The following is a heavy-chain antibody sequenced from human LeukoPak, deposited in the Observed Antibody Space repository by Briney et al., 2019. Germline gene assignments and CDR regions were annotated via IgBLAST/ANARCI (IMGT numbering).Heavy chain of an antibody. D-gene: IGHD5-18*01. CDR2: IYYSGST. CDR3: ARETWQQWLLMEFDY. V-gene: IGHV4-39*07. J-gene: IGHJ4*02. Sequence: SETLSLTCTVSGGSISSSSYYWGWIRQPPGKGLEWIGSIYYSGSTYYNPSLKSRVTISVDTSKNQFSLKLNSVTASDTAVYYCARETWQQWLLMEFDYWGQGTLVTVSS. CDR1: GGSISSSSYY.